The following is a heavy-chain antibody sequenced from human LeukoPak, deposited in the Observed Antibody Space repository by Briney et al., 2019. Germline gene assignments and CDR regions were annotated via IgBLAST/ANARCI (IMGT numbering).Heavy chain of an antibody. CDR2: IYPGDSDV. J-gene: IGHJ4*02. CDR1: GYNFTNYW. Sequence: GESLKISCKGSGYNFTNYWIGWVRQMPGKGLEWMGIIYPGDSDVRYSPSFQGQVTISADKSINTAYLQRSSLKASDTAIYYCARGGSHFEYWGQGTLVTVSS. CDR3: ARGGSHFEY. V-gene: IGHV5-51*01. D-gene: IGHD3-16*01.